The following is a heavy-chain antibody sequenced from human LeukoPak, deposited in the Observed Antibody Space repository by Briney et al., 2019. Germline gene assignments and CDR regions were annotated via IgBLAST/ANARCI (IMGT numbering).Heavy chain of an antibody. D-gene: IGHD3-9*01. V-gene: IGHV1-69*13. Sequence: PVKVSCKASGGTCSNYVFTWVRQAPGQGLGCMGGIIPIFSTANYAQKFQGRVTITADESTSTAYMELSSLGSEDTAVYYCATVQEDYDVLTGYINWFDPWGQGTLVTVSS. CDR1: GGTCSNYV. CDR2: IIPIFSTA. J-gene: IGHJ5*02. CDR3: ATVQEDYDVLTGYINWFDP.